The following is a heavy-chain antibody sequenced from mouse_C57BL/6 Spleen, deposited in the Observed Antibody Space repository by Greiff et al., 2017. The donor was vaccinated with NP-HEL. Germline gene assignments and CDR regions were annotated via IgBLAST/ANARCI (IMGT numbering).Heavy chain of an antibody. CDR2: ISYDGSN. V-gene: IGHV3-6*01. Sequence: EVQLQESGPGLVKPSQSLSLTCSVTGYSITSGYYWNWIRQFPGNKLEWMGYISYDGSNNYNPSLKNRISITRDTSKNQFFLKLNSVTTEDTATYYCARERDYYGSSPWYFDVWGTGTTVTVSS. CDR3: ARERDYYGSSPWYFDV. D-gene: IGHD1-1*01. CDR1: GYSITSGYY. J-gene: IGHJ1*03.